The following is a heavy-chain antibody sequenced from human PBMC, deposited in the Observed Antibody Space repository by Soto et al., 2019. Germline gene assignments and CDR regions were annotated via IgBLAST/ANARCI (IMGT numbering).Heavy chain of an antibody. J-gene: IGHJ3*02. CDR3: AKSVVVIVHDAFDI. CDR1: GFTFSSYA. Sequence: PGGSLRLSCAASGFTFSSYAMRWVRQAPGKGLEWVSAISGSGGSKYYADSVKGRLTISRDNSKNTLYLQMNSLRSEDTAVYYCAKSVVVIVHDAFDIWGPGTMVTVSS. CDR2: ISGSGGSK. V-gene: IGHV3-23*01. D-gene: IGHD3-22*01.